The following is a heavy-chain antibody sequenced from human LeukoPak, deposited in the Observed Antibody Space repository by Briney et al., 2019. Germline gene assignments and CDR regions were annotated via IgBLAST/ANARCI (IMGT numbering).Heavy chain of an antibody. J-gene: IGHJ4*02. Sequence: PGGSLRLSCAVSGFSFSDYYMSWIREPPGRGVEWVSYISGSSTLTNYTASVKCRFTISRDNTKNSLYLHMNSLRVEDTAIYYCAREAIYDSRDGSVHWGQGTLVTVSP. D-gene: IGHD3-22*01. V-gene: IGHV3-11*06. CDR1: GFSFSDYY. CDR3: AREAIYDSRDGSVH. CDR2: ISGSSTLT.